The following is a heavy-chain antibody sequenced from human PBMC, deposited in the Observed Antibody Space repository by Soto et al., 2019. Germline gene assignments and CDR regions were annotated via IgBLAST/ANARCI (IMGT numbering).Heavy chain of an antibody. D-gene: IGHD4-17*01. CDR2: IIPIFGTA. Sequence: ASVKVSCKASGGTFSSYAISWVRQAPGQGLEWMGGIIPIFGTANYAQKFQGRVTITADESTSTAYMELSSLRSEDTAVYYCARERDYGDYYYGMDVWGQGTTVTVSS. J-gene: IGHJ6*02. V-gene: IGHV1-69*13. CDR1: GGTFSSYA. CDR3: ARERDYGDYYYGMDV.